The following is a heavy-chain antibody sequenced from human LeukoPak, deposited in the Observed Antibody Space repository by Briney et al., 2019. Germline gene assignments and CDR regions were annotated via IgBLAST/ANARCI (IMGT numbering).Heavy chain of an antibody. CDR2: IYTSGST. CDR1: GGSISSYY. D-gene: IGHD6-19*01. V-gene: IGHV4-4*07. Sequence: PSETLSLTCTVSGGSISSYYWSWIRQPAGKGLEWIGRIYTSGSTNYNPSLKSRVTMSVDTSKNQFSLKLSSVTAADTAVYYCARTVNSSGWYFADYYYGMDVWSQGTTVTVSS. CDR3: ARTVNSSGWYFADYYYGMDV. J-gene: IGHJ6*02.